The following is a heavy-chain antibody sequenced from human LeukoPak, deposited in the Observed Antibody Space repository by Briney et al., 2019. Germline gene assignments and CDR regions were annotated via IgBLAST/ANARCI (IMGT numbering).Heavy chain of an antibody. CDR2: IWYDGSNK. J-gene: IGHJ3*02. CDR1: GFTFSSYG. V-gene: IGHV3-33*06. CDR3: AKAMLMYNALDI. Sequence: PGGSLRLSCAASGFTFSSYGMHWVRQAPGKGLEWVAVIWYDGSNKYYADSAKSRFTISRDNSKNTLYLQMNSLRAEDTAVYYCAKAMLMYNALDIWGQGTMVTVSS. D-gene: IGHD3-10*02.